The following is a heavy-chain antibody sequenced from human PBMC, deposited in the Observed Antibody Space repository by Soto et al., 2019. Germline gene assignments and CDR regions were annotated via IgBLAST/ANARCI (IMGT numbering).Heavy chain of an antibody. Sequence: SGGSLRLSCAASGFTFSSYGMHWVRQAPGKGLEWVAVISYDGSNKYYADSVKGRFTISRDNSKNTLYLQMNSLRAEDTAVYYCAKERRGSYVKDYWGQGTLVTVSS. D-gene: IGHD1-26*01. CDR1: GFTFSSYG. CDR2: ISYDGSNK. V-gene: IGHV3-30*18. J-gene: IGHJ4*02. CDR3: AKERRGSYVKDY.